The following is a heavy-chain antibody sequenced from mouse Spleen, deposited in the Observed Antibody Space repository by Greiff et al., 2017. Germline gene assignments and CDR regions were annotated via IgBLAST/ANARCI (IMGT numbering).Heavy chain of an antibody. V-gene: IGHV14-3*02. D-gene: IGHD1-1*01. CDR1: GFNIKDTY. Sequence: EVQLQQSGAELVKPGASVKLSCTASGFNIKDTYMHWVKQRPEQGLEWIGRIDPANGNTKYDPKFQGKATITADTSSNTAYLQLSSLTSEDTAVYYCARSFPTVVGHYAMDYWGQGTSVTVSS. CDR2: IDPANGNT. J-gene: IGHJ4*01. CDR3: ARSFPTVVGHYAMDY.